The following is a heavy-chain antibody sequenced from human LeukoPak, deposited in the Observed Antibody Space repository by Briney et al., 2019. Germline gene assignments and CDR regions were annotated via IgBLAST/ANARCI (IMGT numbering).Heavy chain of an antibody. J-gene: IGHJ4*02. V-gene: IGHV4-34*01. CDR3: ARDLRGYSYGNYFDY. Sequence: SETLSLTCAVYGGSFSGYYWSWIRQPPGKGLEWIGEINHSGSTNYNPSLKSRVTISVDTSKNQFSLKLSSVTAADTAVYYCARDLRGYSYGNYFDYWGQGTLVTVSS. CDR2: INHSGST. D-gene: IGHD5-18*01. CDR1: GGSFSGYY.